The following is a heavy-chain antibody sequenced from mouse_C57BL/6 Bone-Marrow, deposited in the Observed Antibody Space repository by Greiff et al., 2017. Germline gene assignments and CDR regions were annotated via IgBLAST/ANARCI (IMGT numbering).Heavy chain of an antibody. CDR2: IDPEDGET. V-gene: IGHV14-2*01. Sequence: EVKLMESGAELVKPGASVKLSCTASGFNIKDYYMHWVKQRTEQGLEWIGRIDPEDGETKYAPKFQGKATITADTSSNTAYLQLSSLTSEDTAVYYCASLYYGSSYGWYFDVWGTGTTVTVSS. CDR1: GFNIKDYY. J-gene: IGHJ1*03. D-gene: IGHD1-1*01. CDR3: ASLYYGSSYGWYFDV.